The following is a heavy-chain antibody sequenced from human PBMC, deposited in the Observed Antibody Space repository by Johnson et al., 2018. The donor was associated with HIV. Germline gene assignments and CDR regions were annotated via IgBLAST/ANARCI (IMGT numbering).Heavy chain of an antibody. D-gene: IGHD2-15*01. V-gene: IGHV3-20*04. CDR3: ARGAALPAAFDI. CDR1: GFTFDDYG. CDR2: INWNGGTT. J-gene: IGHJ3*02. Sequence: VQLVESGGGVVRPGGSLRLSCAASGFTFDDYGMNWVRQAPGKGLEWVSGINWNGGTTGYSDSVKGRFTISRDNSKSTLYLQMNSLRAEDTAVYYCARGAALPAAFDIWGQGTMVTVSS.